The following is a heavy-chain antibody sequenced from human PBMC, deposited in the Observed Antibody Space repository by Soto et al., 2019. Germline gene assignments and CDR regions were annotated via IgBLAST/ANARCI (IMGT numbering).Heavy chain of an antibody. CDR1: GFTFSSYA. CDR2: ISGSGGST. J-gene: IGHJ4*02. CDR3: AKSSGGHYVIGYFDY. Sequence: EVQLWESGGGLVQPGGSLRLSCAASGFTFSSYAMSWVRQAPGKGLEWVSTISGSGGSTYYADSVKGRFTISRDSSKFTLYLKMNGLRAEDTAVYYGAKSSGGHYVIGYFDYGGQGTLVTVSS. V-gene: IGHV3-23*01. D-gene: IGHD3-16*01.